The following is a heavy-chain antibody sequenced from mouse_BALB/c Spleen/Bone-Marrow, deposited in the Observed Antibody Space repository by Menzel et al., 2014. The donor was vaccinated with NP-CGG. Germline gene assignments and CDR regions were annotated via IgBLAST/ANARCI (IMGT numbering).Heavy chain of an antibody. CDR2: INPITGYT. CDR3: ARNYDYDGGYCAMDY. J-gene: IGHJ4*01. CDR1: GYTFTSYW. Sequence: QVQLQQPGAQVAKPGASVKMSCKASGYTFTSYWMHWVKQRPGQGLEWIGYINPITGYTEYNQKFKDKATLTADKSSSTAYMQLSSLTSGDSAVYYCARNYDYDGGYCAMDYWGQGTSVTVSS. V-gene: IGHV1-7*01. D-gene: IGHD2-4*01.